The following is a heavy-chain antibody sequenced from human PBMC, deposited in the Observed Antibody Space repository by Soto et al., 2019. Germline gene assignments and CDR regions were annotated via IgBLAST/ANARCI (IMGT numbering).Heavy chain of an antibody. J-gene: IGHJ5*02. CDR3: VRGVRNWFEP. CDR2: IYYSGST. D-gene: IGHD3-10*01. CDR1: GVSISSGGYY. Sequence: PSETLSLTCTFSGVSISSGGYYCSWIRQHPGKGLEWIGYIYYSGSTYYNPSLKSRVTISVDTSKNQFSLKLSSVTAADTAVYYCVRGVRNWFEPWGQGTLVSVS. V-gene: IGHV4-31*03.